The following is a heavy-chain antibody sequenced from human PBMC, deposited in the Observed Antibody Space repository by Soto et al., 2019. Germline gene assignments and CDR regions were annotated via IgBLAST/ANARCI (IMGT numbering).Heavy chain of an antibody. D-gene: IGHD5-18*01. CDR2: IKQDGSEK. Sequence: GGSLRLSCAASGFTFSSYWMSWVRQAPGKGLEWVANIKQDGSEKYYVDSVKGRFTISRDNAKNSLYLQMNSLRAEDTAVYYCARVYSSPHGRYGMDVWGQGTTVTVSS. J-gene: IGHJ6*02. V-gene: IGHV3-7*05. CDR1: GFTFSSYW. CDR3: ARVYSSPHGRYGMDV.